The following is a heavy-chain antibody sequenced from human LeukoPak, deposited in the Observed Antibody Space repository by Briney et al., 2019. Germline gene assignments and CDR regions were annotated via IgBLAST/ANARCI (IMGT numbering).Heavy chain of an antibody. V-gene: IGHV3-23*01. D-gene: IGHD3-9*01. CDR1: GFTFSSYA. CDR2: ISGSGVST. Sequence: PGGSLRLSCAASGFTFSSYAMHWVRQAPGKGLEWVSAISGSGVSTYYADSVKGRFTISRDNSKNSLYLQMNSLRAEDTAVYYCAKCILTGYYKGYMDVWGKGTTVTISS. CDR3: AKCILTGYYKGYMDV. J-gene: IGHJ6*03.